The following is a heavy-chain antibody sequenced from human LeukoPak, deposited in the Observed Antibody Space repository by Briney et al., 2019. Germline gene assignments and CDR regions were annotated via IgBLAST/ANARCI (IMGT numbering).Heavy chain of an antibody. CDR1: GFSFNYAW. CDR3: TTDYYDSSAYPLNFDY. D-gene: IGHD3-22*01. V-gene: IGHV3-15*01. Sequence: GGSLRLSCAASGFSFNYAWMSWVRQAPGKGLEWVGRIRSKTDGGTTDYAAPVKGRFTISRDDSKNTLYLQMNRLKTEDTAVYYCTTDYYDSSAYPLNFDYWGQGTLVTVSS. CDR2: IRSKTDGGTT. J-gene: IGHJ4*02.